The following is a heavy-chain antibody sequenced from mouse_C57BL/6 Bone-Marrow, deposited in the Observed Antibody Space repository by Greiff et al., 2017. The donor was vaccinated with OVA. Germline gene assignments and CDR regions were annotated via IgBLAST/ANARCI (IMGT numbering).Heavy chain of an antibody. CDR3: ARNYYDYHYYAMDD. V-gene: IGHV2-9-1*01. CDR2: IWTGGGT. D-gene: IGHD2-4*01. Sequence: VKLMESGPGLVAPSQSLSITCTVSGFSLTSYAISWVRQPPGKGLEWLGVIWTGGGTNYNSALKSRLSISKDNSKSQVFLKMNSLQTDDTARYYCARNYYDYHYYAMDDWGQGTSVTVSS. J-gene: IGHJ4*01. CDR1: GFSLTSYA.